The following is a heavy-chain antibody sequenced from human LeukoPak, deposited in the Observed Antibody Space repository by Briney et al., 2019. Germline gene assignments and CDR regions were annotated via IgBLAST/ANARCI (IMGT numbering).Heavy chain of an antibody. CDR2: IYHSGST. J-gene: IGHJ4*02. Sequence: SETLSLTCTVSGGSISGYYWSWIRHPPGKGLEEIGYIYHSGSTNYNPSLKSRLTISVDTFGNQFSLKLSSVTAADTAVHYCAREGSSGYGTFDCWGQGTLVTASS. CDR3: AREGSSGYGTFDC. CDR1: GGSISGYY. V-gene: IGHV4-59*01. D-gene: IGHD6-19*01.